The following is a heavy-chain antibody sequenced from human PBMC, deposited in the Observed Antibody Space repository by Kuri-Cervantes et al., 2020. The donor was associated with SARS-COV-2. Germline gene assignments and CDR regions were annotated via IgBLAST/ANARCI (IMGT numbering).Heavy chain of an antibody. J-gene: IGHJ6*02. Sequence: SETLSLTCTVSGGSISSYYWSWIRQPAGKGLEWIGRIYTSGSTNYNPSLESRVTMSVDTSKNQFSLKLSSVTAADTAVYYCARSPRLGYCSGGSCDWGSYYGMDVWGQGTTVTVSS. D-gene: IGHD2-15*01. CDR2: IYTSGST. V-gene: IGHV4-4*07. CDR1: GGSISSYY. CDR3: ARSPRLGYCSGGSCDWGSYYGMDV.